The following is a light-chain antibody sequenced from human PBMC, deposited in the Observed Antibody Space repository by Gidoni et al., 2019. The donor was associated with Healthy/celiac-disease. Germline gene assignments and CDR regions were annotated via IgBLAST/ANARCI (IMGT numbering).Light chain of an antibody. CDR1: QRVLYSSNNKNY. J-gene: IGKJ2*01. CDR3: QQYYRTPPYT. CDR2: WAS. V-gene: IGKV4-1*01. Sequence: DSVMTQSPDSLAVSLGGRATINCKSSQRVLYSSNNKNYLAWYQQKPGQPPKLLIYWASTRESGVPDRFSGGGSGTDFTLTISSLQAEDVAVYYCQQYYRTPPYTFGQGTKLEIK.